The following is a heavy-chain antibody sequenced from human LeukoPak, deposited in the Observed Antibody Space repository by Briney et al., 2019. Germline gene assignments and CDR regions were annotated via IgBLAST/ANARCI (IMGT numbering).Heavy chain of an antibody. CDR2: VYRSGST. Sequence: SETLSLTCVVSGYSISSGYHWGWIRRPPGGGLEWIGVVYRSGSTNYNPSLKSRVTMSVDTSKNQFSLKLSSVTAADTAVYYCARAGKYYDFWSGFPPGLDYWGQGTLVTVSS. D-gene: IGHD3-3*01. V-gene: IGHV4-38-2*01. CDR3: ARAGKYYDFWSGFPPGLDY. CDR1: GYSISSGYH. J-gene: IGHJ4*02.